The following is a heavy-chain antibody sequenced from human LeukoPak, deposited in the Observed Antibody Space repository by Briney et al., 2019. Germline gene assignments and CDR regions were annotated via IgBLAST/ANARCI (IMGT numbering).Heavy chain of an antibody. D-gene: IGHD6-19*01. V-gene: IGHV3-30*18. CDR2: ISYDGSKK. J-gene: IGHJ4*02. CDR1: GFTFSNYG. CDR3: AKPAISSRGWYYDY. Sequence: HPGGSLRLSCVASGFTFSNYGMHWVRQAPGKGLEWVTLISYDGSKKYYADSVKGRFTISRDNSKNTLYLQMNSLRAEDTAVYYCAKPAISSRGWYYDYWGQGTLVTVSS.